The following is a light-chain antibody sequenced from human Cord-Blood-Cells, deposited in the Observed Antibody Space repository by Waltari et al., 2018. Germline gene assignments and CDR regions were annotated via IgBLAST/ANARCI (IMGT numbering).Light chain of an antibody. CDR3: CSYAGSSTYV. J-gene: IGLJ3*02. CDR2: EGS. Sequence: QSALTQPASVSGSPGQSITISCTGTSSDVGSYNLVSWYQQHPGKAPKLMVYEGSKRPSGVSNRLSGSKSGNTASLTISGLQAEDEADYYCCSYAGSSTYVFGGGTKLTVL. CDR1: SSDVGSYNL. V-gene: IGLV2-23*01.